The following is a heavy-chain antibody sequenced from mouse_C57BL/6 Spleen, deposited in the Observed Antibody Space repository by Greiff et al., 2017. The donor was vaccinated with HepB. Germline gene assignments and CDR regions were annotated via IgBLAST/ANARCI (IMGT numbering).Heavy chain of an antibody. CDR3: ARSGVYYGGWYFDV. J-gene: IGHJ1*03. CDR1: GYTFTSYW. V-gene: IGHV1-61*01. CDR2: IYPSDSET. D-gene: IGHD2-1*01. Sequence: QVQLQQPGAELVRPGSSVKLSCKASGYTFTSYWMAWVKQRPGQGLEWIGNIYPSDSETHYNQKFKDKDTLTVDKSSSTAYMQLSSLTSEDSAVYYWARSGVYYGGWYFDVWGTGTTVTVSS.